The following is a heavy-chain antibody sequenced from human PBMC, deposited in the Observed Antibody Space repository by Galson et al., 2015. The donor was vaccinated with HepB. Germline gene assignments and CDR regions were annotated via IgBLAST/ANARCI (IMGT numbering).Heavy chain of an antibody. J-gene: IGHJ4*02. D-gene: IGHD3-10*01. CDR3: ITDPLWFGYLSYVY. CDR2: IKRKIDGGTI. CDR1: GVTFTKAW. Sequence: SLRLSCAASGVTFTKAWMSWARQAPGERLEWVARIKRKIDGGTIDYAAPVKGRFTISRDDSKNTLYLQMNSPKTEDTGVYYCITDPLWFGYLSYVYWGQGTLVTVSS. V-gene: IGHV3-15*01.